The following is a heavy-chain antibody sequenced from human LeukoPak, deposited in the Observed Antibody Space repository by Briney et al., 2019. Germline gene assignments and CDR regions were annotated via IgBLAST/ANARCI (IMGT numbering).Heavy chain of an antibody. CDR3: TTRLWRLRGRSIS. V-gene: IGHV3-15*01. J-gene: IGHJ5*02. CDR2: IKNKSDGGTI. CDR1: GFNFSNAW. D-gene: IGHD4-17*01. Sequence: PGGSLRLSCAASGFNFSNAWMSWVRQAPGKGLEWVGRIKNKSDGGTIGFAAPVKGRFTISRDDSKNTLYLQMTSLKTEDTAVYYCTTRLWRLRGRSISWGQGTLVTVSS.